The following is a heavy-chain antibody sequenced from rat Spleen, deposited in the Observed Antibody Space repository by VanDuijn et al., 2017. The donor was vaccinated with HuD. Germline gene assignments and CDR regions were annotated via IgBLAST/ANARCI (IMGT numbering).Heavy chain of an antibody. V-gene: IGHV2S12*01. Sequence: QVQLKESGPGLVQPSQTLSLTCTVSGFSLTSNGVSWVRQPPGKGLEWIAAISSGGSTYYNSALKSRLSISRDTSKSQVFLKMNSLQTEDTAIYFCTREGDYYSGDHYFDYWGQGVMVTVSS. CDR1: GFSLTSNG. CDR2: ISSGGST. CDR3: TREGDYYSGDHYFDY. D-gene: IGHD1-1*01. J-gene: IGHJ2*01.